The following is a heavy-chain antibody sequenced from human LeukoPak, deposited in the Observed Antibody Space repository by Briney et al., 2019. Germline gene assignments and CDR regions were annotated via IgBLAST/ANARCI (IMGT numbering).Heavy chain of an antibody. CDR3: ARGGGPYYYGSGSYYTLWFDP. D-gene: IGHD3-10*01. CDR1: GGSFSGYY. V-gene: IGHV4-34*01. J-gene: IGHJ5*02. CDR2: INHSGST. Sequence: SETLSLTCAVYGGSFSGYYWSWIRQPPGRGLEWIGEINHSGSTNYNPSLKSRVTISVDTSKNQFSLKLSSVTAADTAVYYCARGGGPYYYGSGSYYTLWFDPWGQGTLVTVSS.